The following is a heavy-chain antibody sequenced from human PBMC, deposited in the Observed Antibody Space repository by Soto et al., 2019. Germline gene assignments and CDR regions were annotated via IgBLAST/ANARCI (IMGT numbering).Heavy chain of an antibody. CDR2: IVPIFGTA. CDR3: ARGAYYDTGGYYFFF. CDR1: GGIFSRYA. V-gene: IGHV1-69*13. Sequence: GASVKVSCKASGGIFSRYALRWVRQAPGQGPEWMGGIVPIFGTANYAQKFQGRVTITADESTSTAYMELSSLRSEDTAVYYCARGAYYDTGGYYFFFWGQGTLVTVSS. J-gene: IGHJ4*02. D-gene: IGHD3-22*01.